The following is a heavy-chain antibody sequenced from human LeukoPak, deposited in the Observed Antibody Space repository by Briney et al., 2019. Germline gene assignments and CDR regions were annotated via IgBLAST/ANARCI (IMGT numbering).Heavy chain of an antibody. D-gene: IGHD3/OR15-3a*01. CDR3: AIFPLGDWLLSGDY. CDR1: GFILRTYG. Sequence: PGRSLRLSCAGSGFILRTYGIHWVRQAPGKGLEWVAAIQSDGSKEYYADSVKGRFTISRDNSKNTVYVQMSSLRPEDTAVYYCAIFPLGDWLLSGDYWGQGTLVTVSS. V-gene: IGHV3-33*05. CDR2: IQSDGSKE. J-gene: IGHJ4*02.